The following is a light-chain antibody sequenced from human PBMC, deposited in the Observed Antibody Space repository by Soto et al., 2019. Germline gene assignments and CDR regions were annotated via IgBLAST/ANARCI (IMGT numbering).Light chain of an antibody. CDR2: GAS. J-gene: IGKJ4*01. CDR3: QQYGRTPLT. V-gene: IGKV3-20*01. CDR1: QSVSSSY. Sequence: EIVLTQSPGTLSLSPGERATLSCRTSQSVSSSYFAWYQQKPGQAPRLLIYGASSRATGIPDRFSGTGSGTDFTITIGRLEPEDVAVYYCQQYGRTPLTFGGGTKVEIK.